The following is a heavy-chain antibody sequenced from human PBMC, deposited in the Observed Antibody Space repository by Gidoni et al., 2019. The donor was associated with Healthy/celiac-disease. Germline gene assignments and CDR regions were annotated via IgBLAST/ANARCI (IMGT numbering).Heavy chain of an antibody. V-gene: IGHV3-21*01. D-gene: IGHD6-19*01. J-gene: IGHJ4*02. CDR2: ISSSSSYI. CDR1: GFTFSSYS. Sequence: EVQLVESGGGLVKPGGSLRLSCAASGFTFSSYSMNWVRQAQGKGLEWVSSISSSSSYIYYADSVKGRFTISRDNAKNSLYLQMNSLRAEDTAVYYCAREVAQWLYPYYFDYWGQGTLVTVSS. CDR3: AREVAQWLYPYYFDY.